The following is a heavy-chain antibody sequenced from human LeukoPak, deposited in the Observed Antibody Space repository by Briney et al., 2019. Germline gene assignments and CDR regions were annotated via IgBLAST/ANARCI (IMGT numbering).Heavy chain of an antibody. V-gene: IGHV4-34*01. Sequence: PSETLSLTCAVYGGSFSGYHWSWIRQPPGKGLEWIGEINHSEGTNYNPSLKSRVTISVDTSKNQFSLKLSSVTAADTAVYYCASYDYGDLYYFDYWGQGTLVTVSS. CDR3: ASYDYGDLYYFDY. CDR2: INHSEGT. CDR1: GGSFSGYH. D-gene: IGHD4-17*01. J-gene: IGHJ4*02.